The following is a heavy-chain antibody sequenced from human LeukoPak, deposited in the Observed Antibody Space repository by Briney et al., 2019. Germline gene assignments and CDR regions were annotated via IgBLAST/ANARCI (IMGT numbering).Heavy chain of an antibody. V-gene: IGHV3-30*02. Sequence: GGSLRLSCAASGFTFNNYGMHWVRQAPGKGLEWVAFIRYNGNNQYYADSVKGRFTISRDNSKNTMYLQMNSLRAEDTAVYYCAKEEPTHTGGLDYWGQGTLVTVSS. CDR3: AKEEPTHTGGLDY. CDR2: IRYNGNNQ. D-gene: IGHD2-8*02. J-gene: IGHJ4*02. CDR1: GFTFNNYG.